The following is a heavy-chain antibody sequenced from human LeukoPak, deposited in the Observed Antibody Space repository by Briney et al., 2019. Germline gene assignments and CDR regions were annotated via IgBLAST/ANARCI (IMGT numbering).Heavy chain of an antibody. CDR3: ARYCTNGVCYTAFDY. V-gene: IGHV3-7*01. CDR2: IKQDGSEK. CDR1: GFTFSSYW. Sequence: GGSLRLSCAASGFTFSSYWMSWVRQAPGKGLEWVANIKQDGSEKYYVGSVKGRFTISRDNAKNSLHLQMNSLRAEDTAVYYCARYCTNGVCYTAFDYWGQGTLVTVSS. D-gene: IGHD2-8*01. J-gene: IGHJ4*02.